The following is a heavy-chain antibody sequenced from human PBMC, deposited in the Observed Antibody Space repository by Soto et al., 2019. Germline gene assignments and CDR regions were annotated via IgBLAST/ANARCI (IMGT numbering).Heavy chain of an antibody. CDR3: AREKASNDGYFDY. CDR1: GFTFSSYA. V-gene: IGHV3-30-3*01. Sequence: QVQLVESGGGVVQPGRSLRLSCAASGFTFSSYAIHWVRQAPGKGLEWVAVISYDGSNKYYADSVKGRFTISRDNSKNTLYLQMNSLRAEDTAVYYCAREKASNDGYFDYWGQGTLVTVSS. J-gene: IGHJ4*02. CDR2: ISYDGSNK.